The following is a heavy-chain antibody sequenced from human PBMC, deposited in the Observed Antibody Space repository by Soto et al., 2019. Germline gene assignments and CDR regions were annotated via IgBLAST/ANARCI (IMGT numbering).Heavy chain of an antibody. CDR1: GFSLSTSGVG. J-gene: IGHJ5*02. D-gene: IGHD3-3*01. V-gene: IGHV2-5*02. CDR3: AHRPVHTYYDFWSGLRDPKFDP. CDR2: IYWDDDK. Sequence: SGPTLVKPTQTLTLTCTFSGFSLSTSGVGVGWIRQPPGKALEWLALIYWDDDKRYSPSLKSRLTITKDTSKNQVVLTMTNMDPVDTATYYCAHRPVHTYYDFWSGLRDPKFDPWGQGTLVTVSS.